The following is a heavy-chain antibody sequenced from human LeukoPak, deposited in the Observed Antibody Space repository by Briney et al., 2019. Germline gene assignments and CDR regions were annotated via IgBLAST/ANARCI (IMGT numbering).Heavy chain of an antibody. V-gene: IGHV4-39*01. J-gene: IGHJ4*02. CDR2: IYYSGST. D-gene: IGHD4-17*01. CDR1: GGSISSSSSY. Sequence: SETLSLTCSVSGGSISSSSSYWGWIRQPPGKGLEWIGSIYYSGSTYDNPSLKSRVTISVDTSKNQFSLNLSSVTAADTAVYYCARLHTTLTTFDFWGQGTPVTVSS. CDR3: ARLHTTLTTFDF.